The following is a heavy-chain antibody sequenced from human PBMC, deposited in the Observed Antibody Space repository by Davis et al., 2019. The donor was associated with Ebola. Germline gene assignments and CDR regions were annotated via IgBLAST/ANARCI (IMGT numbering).Heavy chain of an antibody. Sequence: GGSLRLSCAASEFTFSSYAMSWVRQAPGKGLEWVSAISGSGGSTYYADSVKGRFTISRDNSKNTLYLQMNSLRAEDTAVYYCAKDLNSRILKGEVFQHWGQGTLVTVSS. J-gene: IGHJ1*01. CDR2: ISGSGGST. D-gene: IGHD1-26*01. CDR1: EFTFSSYA. V-gene: IGHV3-23*01. CDR3: AKDLNSRILKGEVFQH.